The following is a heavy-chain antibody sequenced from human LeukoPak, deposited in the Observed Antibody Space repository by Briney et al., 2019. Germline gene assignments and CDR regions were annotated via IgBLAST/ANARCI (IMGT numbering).Heavy chain of an antibody. CDR1: GYTFTKSG. J-gene: IGHJ3*02. CDR3: ARDVSHGFDI. D-gene: IGHD2-8*01. CDR2: ISTYKGNT. V-gene: IGHV1-18*01. Sequence: ASVKVSCKASGYTFTKSGTSWVRQAPGQGPEWLGWISTYKGNTNYAQKLQGRVTMTTDTSTSTAYMDLKSLRSDDTAVYYCARDVSHGFDIWGQGTMVTVSS.